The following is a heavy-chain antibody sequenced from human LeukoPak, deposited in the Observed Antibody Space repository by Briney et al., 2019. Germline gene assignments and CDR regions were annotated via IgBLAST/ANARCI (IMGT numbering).Heavy chain of an antibody. V-gene: IGHV3-7*01. D-gene: IGHD6-13*01. CDR3: ARAVAAADYAFDY. CDR1: GFTFSSYW. J-gene: IGHJ4*02. Sequence: GGSLRLSCAASGFTFSSYWMSWVRQAPGKGLEWVANIKQDGSEKYYVDSVKGRFTISRDNAKNSLYLRMNSLRAEDTAVYYCARAVAAADYAFDYWGQGTLVTVSS. CDR2: IKQDGSEK.